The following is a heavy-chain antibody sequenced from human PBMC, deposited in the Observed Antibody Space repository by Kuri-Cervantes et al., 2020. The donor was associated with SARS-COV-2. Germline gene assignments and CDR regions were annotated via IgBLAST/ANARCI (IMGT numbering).Heavy chain of an antibody. CDR3: ARGTLPWFGDGGDY. J-gene: IGHJ4*02. Sequence: LSLTCAASRFTFDDYAMHWVRQAPGKGLEWVSGISWNSGSIGYADSVKGRFTISRDNSKNTLYLQMNSLRAEDTAVYYCARGTLPWFGDGGDYWGQGTLVTVSS. V-gene: IGHV3-9*01. CDR1: RFTFDDYA. D-gene: IGHD3-10*01. CDR2: ISWNSGSI.